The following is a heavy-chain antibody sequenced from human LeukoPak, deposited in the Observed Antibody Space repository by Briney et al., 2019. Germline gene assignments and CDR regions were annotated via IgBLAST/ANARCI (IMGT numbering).Heavy chain of an antibody. D-gene: IGHD3-22*01. Sequence: SQTLSLTCTVSGDSISSGDYYWSWIRQPAGKGLEWIGRIYTSGSTNYNPSLKSRVTISVDTSKNQFSLKLSSVTAADTAVYYCARGGHYYDSSGYYLDYFDYWGQGTLVTVSS. J-gene: IGHJ4*02. V-gene: IGHV4-61*02. CDR3: ARGGHYYDSSGYYLDYFDY. CDR2: IYTSGST. CDR1: GDSISSGDYY.